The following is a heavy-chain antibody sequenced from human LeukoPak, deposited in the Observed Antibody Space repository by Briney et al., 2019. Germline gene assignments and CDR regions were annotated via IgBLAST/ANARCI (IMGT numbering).Heavy chain of an antibody. Sequence: GASVKVSCKASGYTFTGYYMHWVRQALGQGLEWMGWINPNSGGTNYAQKFQGRVTMTRDTSISTAYMELSRLRSDDTAVYYCARDTYYYGSGSPNENWFDPWGQGTLVTVSS. CDR1: GYTFTGYY. V-gene: IGHV1-2*02. CDR3: ARDTYYYGSGSPNENWFDP. CDR2: INPNSGGT. J-gene: IGHJ5*02. D-gene: IGHD3-10*01.